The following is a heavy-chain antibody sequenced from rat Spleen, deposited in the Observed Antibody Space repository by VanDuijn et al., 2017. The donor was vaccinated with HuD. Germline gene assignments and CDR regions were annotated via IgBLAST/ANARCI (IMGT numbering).Heavy chain of an antibody. CDR1: GFTFSYYY. V-gene: IGHV5-27*01. CDR2: ISTSGGST. CDR3: ARHPYTSYDGSYYYSYWYFDF. J-gene: IGHJ1*01. Sequence: EVQLVESGGGLVQPGRSLKLSCAASGFTFSYYYMAWVRQAPTKGLEWVAYISTSGGSTYYRDSVKGRFTISRDNAKSTLYLQMNSLRSEDTATYYCARHPYTSYDGSYYYSYWYFDFWGPGTMVTVSS. D-gene: IGHD1-12*02.